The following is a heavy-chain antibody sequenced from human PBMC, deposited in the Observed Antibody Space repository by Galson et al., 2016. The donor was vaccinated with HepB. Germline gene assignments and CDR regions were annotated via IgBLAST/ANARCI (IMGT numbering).Heavy chain of an antibody. V-gene: IGHV4-34*01. CDR2: INHTGST. Sequence: SETLSLTCTVSGDSITYGGDFWWNWIRQSPGKGLEWIGEINHTGSTNYNPSLTSRVTISADTSKNHFSLKLNSVTAADTAVYYCAVDYDQVAFDMWGQGTKVTVSS. J-gene: IGHJ3*02. D-gene: IGHD3-16*01. CDR1: GDSITYGGDFW. CDR3: AVDYDQVAFDM.